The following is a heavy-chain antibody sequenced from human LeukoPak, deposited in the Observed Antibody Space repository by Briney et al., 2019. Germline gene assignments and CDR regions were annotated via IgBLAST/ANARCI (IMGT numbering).Heavy chain of an antibody. D-gene: IGHD3-22*01. CDR1: GGTFSSYA. V-gene: IGHV1-69*06. Sequence: ASVKVSCKASGGTFSSYAISWVRQAPGQGLEWMGGIIPIFGTANYAQRFQGRVTITADKSTSTAYMELSSLRSEDTAVYYCARGLYYYDSSGYTNYYYYYMDVWGKGTTVTVSS. J-gene: IGHJ6*03. CDR3: ARGLYYYDSSGYTNYYYYYMDV. CDR2: IIPIFGTA.